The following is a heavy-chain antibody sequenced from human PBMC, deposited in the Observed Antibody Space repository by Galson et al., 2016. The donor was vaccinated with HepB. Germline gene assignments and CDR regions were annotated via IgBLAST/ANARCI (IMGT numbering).Heavy chain of an antibody. D-gene: IGHD5-24*01. CDR2: IWYDGSNK. CDR1: GFTFSSYA. Sequence: SLRLSCAASGFTFSSYAMHWVRQAPGKGLEWVAIIWYDGSNKKYADSVKGRFTISRDNSKNTLYLQMNSLRAEDTAVYYCAKDRGLRDGYTFPYWGQGALVTVSS. V-gene: IGHV3-33*06. J-gene: IGHJ4*02. CDR3: AKDRGLRDGYTFPY.